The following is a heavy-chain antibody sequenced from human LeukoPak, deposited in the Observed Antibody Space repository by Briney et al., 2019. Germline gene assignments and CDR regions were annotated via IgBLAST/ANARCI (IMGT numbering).Heavy chain of an antibody. CDR1: GYTFTSYG. J-gene: IGHJ6*02. V-gene: IGHV1-18*01. CDR3: AGPNYYDSSGYYTLGYYGMDV. CDR2: ISAYNGNT. D-gene: IGHD3-22*01. Sequence: GASVKVSCKASGYTFTSYGISWVRQAPGQGLEWMGWISAYNGNTNYAQKFQGRVTITADESTSTAYMELSSLRSEDTAVYYCAGPNYYDSSGYYTLGYYGMDVWGQGTTVTVSS.